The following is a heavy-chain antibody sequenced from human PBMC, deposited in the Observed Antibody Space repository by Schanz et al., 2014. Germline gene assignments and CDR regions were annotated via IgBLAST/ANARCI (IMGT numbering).Heavy chain of an antibody. Sequence: QVQLVESGGGVVQPGRSLRLSCAASGFIFSSYGLHWVRQAPGKGLEWVAFIWYDGSNKYYADSVKGRFTISRDNSKNTLYLHRNSLRDEDTSVYFCARVRRRIATPSAPSFRNYYYYAMDVWGQGTTVTVSS. CDR3: ARVRRRIATPSAPSFRNYYYYAMDV. J-gene: IGHJ6*02. CDR2: IWYDGSNK. CDR1: GFIFSSYG. V-gene: IGHV3-33*01. D-gene: IGHD6-13*01.